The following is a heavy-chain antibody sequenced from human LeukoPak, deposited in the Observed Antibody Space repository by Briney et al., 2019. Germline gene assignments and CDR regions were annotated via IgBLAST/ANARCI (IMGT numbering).Heavy chain of an antibody. Sequence: SETLSLTCTVSGGSISNHYWSWIRQPPGKGLVWIGYIFYSGNTHYNPSLKSRVTMSVDTSKNQFSLRLSSVTPADTAVYYCARDRGEGIVGTFDYWGQGTLVTVSS. V-gene: IGHV4-59*11. CDR1: GGSISNHY. CDR3: ARDRGEGIVGTFDY. J-gene: IGHJ4*02. D-gene: IGHD1-26*01. CDR2: IFYSGNT.